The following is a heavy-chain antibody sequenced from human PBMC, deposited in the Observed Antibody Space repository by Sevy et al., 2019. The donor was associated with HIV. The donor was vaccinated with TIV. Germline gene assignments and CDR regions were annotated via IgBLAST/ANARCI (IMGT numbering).Heavy chain of an antibody. D-gene: IGHD3-22*01. CDR2: FDPEDGET. CDR3: ATTKDYYDSSGSPFDY. V-gene: IGHV1-24*01. CDR1: GYTLTQLS. Sequence: ASVKVYCKVSGYTLTQLSMHWVRQAPGKGLEWMGSFDPEDGETLYAQNFQGRVTMTEDTSTDTAYMALSSLRSEDTAIYYCATTKDYYDSSGSPFDYWGQGTLVTVSS. J-gene: IGHJ4*02.